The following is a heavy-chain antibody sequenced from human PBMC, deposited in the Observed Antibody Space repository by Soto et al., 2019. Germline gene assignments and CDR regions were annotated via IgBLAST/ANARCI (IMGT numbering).Heavy chain of an antibody. CDR1: GFTFSSYA. J-gene: IGHJ3*02. Sequence: EVQLLESGGGLVQPGGSLRLSCAASGFTFSSYAMSWVRQAPGKGLEWVSAISGSGGSTYYADSVKGRFTISRDNSKNTLYLQMNSVRAEDTAVYYCAKSSTDTAMDPDAFDIWGQGTMVTVSS. CDR2: ISGSGGST. V-gene: IGHV3-23*01. CDR3: AKSSTDTAMDPDAFDI. D-gene: IGHD5-18*01.